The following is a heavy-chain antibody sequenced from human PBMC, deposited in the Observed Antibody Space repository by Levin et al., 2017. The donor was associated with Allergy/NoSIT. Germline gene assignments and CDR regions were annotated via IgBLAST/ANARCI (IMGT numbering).Heavy chain of an antibody. CDR3: ARMRVLSSNYKEVYYFFDY. J-gene: IGHJ4*02. CDR1: GFSLRANRMC. D-gene: IGHD4-11*01. V-gene: IGHV2-70*17. CDR2: IDWDDDK. Sequence: SGPTLVKPTQTLTLTCTFSGFSLRANRMCVSWIRQPPGKALEWLARIDWDDDKFYSTSLKTRLTISKDTSKNQVVLTMTNVDPVDTATYYCARMRVLSSNYKEVYYFFDYWGQGALVTVSS.